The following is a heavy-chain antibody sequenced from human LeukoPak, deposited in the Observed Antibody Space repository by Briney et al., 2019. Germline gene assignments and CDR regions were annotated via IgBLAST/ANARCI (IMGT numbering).Heavy chain of an antibody. Sequence: SETLSLTCTVSGGSISSYYWSWIRQPPGKGLEWIGCIHYSGSTNYNPSLKSRVTISLDTSNNQFSLKLSSVTAADTAVYYCARMGGYSGYATHWGQGTLVTVSS. D-gene: IGHD5-12*01. CDR3: ARMGGYSGYATH. CDR2: IHYSGST. V-gene: IGHV4-59*08. CDR1: GGSISSYY. J-gene: IGHJ4*02.